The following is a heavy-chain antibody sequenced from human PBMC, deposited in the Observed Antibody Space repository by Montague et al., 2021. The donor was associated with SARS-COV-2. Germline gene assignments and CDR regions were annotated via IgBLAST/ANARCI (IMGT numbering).Heavy chain of an antibody. CDR1: GGSVSSSPYY. J-gene: IGHJ6*03. V-gene: IGHV4-39*01. CDR3: ASSYYYGSGTYVYNYYMDV. Sequence: SETLSLTCTVSGGSVSSSPYYWGWIRQPPGRGLEWVGSISYSGRTYFXXXLKSRLTISVDSSENQFSLRLSSVTAADTAVNYCASSYYYGSGTYVYNYYMDVWGKGTTVTVSS. D-gene: IGHD3-10*01. CDR2: ISYSGRT.